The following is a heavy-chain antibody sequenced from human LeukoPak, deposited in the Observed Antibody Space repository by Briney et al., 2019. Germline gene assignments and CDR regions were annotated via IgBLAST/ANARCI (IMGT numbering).Heavy chain of an antibody. V-gene: IGHV3-23*01. Sequence: GGSLRLSCAASGFRFSSYAISWVRQAPGKGLEWVSVISGSGVSTYYADSVKGRFTISRDNSKNSLDLQMNGLRAEDTAIYYCAKYNWNDGYFYYGLDVWGPGTTVTVSS. CDR1: GFRFSSYA. D-gene: IGHD1-1*01. CDR2: ISGSGVST. CDR3: AKYNWNDGYFYYGLDV. J-gene: IGHJ6*02.